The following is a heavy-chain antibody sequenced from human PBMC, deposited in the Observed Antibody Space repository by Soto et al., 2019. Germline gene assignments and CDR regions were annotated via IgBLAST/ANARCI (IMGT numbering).Heavy chain of an antibody. D-gene: IGHD2-2*01. CDR1: EVSHRDYF. Sequence: QVQLVESGGGLVKPGASLRLSCEVSEVSHRDYFMTWVHQAPGKGLEWLAYISRSSQDISYADSVKGRFTVSRDNAKNSLFLQMSSLRGDDTGVYYCARGPVLPGPVSSYYYMGVWGKGTTVTVSS. CDR2: ISRSSQDI. J-gene: IGHJ6*03. V-gene: IGHV3-11*01. CDR3: ARGPVLPGPVSSYYYMGV.